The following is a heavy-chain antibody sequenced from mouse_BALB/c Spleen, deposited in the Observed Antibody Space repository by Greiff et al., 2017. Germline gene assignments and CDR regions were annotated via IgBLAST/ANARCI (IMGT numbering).Heavy chain of an antibody. CDR2: ISSGGSYT. CDR3: AREGYCGSSYCYFDY. J-gene: IGHJ2*01. V-gene: IGHV5-9-4*01. D-gene: IGHD1-1*01. CDR1: GFTFSSYA. Sequence: EVQRVESGGGLVKPGGSLKLSCAASGFTFSSYAMSWVRQSPEKRLEWVAEISSGGSYTYYPDTVTGRFTISRDNAKNTLYLEMSSLRSEDTAMYYCAREGYCGSSYCYFDYWGQGTTLTVSS.